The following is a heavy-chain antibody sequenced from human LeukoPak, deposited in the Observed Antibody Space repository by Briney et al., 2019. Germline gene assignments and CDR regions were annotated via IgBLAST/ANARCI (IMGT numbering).Heavy chain of an antibody. J-gene: IGHJ4*02. CDR3: AKDHRGDYDYVWGSYPGYFDY. D-gene: IGHD3-16*02. Sequence: GGSLRLSCAASGFTFSSYAMSWVRQAPGKGLEWVSYISSSSSAIYYADSVKGRFTISRDNAKNSLYLQMNSLRAEDTAVYYCAKDHRGDYDYVWGSYPGYFDYWGQGTLVTVSS. V-gene: IGHV3-48*01. CDR1: GFTFSSYA. CDR2: ISSSSSAI.